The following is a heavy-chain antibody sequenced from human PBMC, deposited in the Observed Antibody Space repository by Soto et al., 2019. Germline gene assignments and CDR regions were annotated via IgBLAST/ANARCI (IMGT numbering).Heavy chain of an antibody. CDR1: GGFISNYY. V-gene: IGHV4-59*01. CDR3: TRAGAATLSDY. J-gene: IGHJ4*02. D-gene: IGHD2-15*01. CDR2: IYYSGSA. Sequence: QVQLQESGPGLVKASETLSLTCTVSGGFISNYYCSWIRQPPGKGLEWIGYIYYSGSANYNPSLKSRVTISVDTSRNQFPLKLSSATAAATAVYYCTRAGAATLSDYWGQGTLVTVSS.